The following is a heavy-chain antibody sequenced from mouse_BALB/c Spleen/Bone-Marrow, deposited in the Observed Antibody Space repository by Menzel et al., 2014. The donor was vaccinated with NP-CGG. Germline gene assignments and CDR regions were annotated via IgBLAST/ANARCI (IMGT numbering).Heavy chain of an antibody. V-gene: IGHV2-9*02. CDR1: GFSLTSYG. J-gene: IGHJ3*01. Sequence: VMLVESGPGLVAPSQSLSITCTVSGFSLTSYGVHWVRPPPGKGLEWLGIIWAGGNTNYNSALMSRLSISKDNSKSQVFLKMNSLQTDDTAMYYCARELGAWFAYWGQGTLVTVSA. CDR3: ARELGAWFAY. CDR2: IWAGGNT. D-gene: IGHD4-1*01.